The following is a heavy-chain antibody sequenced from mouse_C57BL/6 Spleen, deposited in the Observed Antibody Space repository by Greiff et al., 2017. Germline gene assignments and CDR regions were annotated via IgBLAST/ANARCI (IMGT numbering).Heavy chain of an antibody. J-gene: IGHJ2*01. CDR1: GYTFTSYW. D-gene: IGHD2-3*01. CDR2: IHPNSGST. Sequence: QVQLKQPGAELVKPGASVKLSCKASGYTFTSYWMHWVKQRPGQGLEWIGMIHPNSGSTNYNEKFKSKATLTVDKSSSTAYMQLSSLTSEDSAVYYCARKQDRDGYCGYWGQGTTLTVSS. CDR3: ARKQDRDGYCGY. V-gene: IGHV1-64*01.